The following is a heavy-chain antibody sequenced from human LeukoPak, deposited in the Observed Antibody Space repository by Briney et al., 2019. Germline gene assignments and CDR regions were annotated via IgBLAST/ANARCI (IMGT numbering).Heavy chain of an antibody. Sequence: AETLSLTCTVVSGGSISSSSYYWGWIRQPPGKGLEWIGSFYYSGSTYYNPSLKSRVTISADTSKNQFSLKLSSVTAADTSVYYCARLWRAAIDYGGQGILVTVSS. CDR3: ARLWRAAIDY. CDR1: GGSISSSSYY. J-gene: IGHJ4*02. CDR2: FYYSGST. V-gene: IGHV4-39*01. D-gene: IGHD1-1*01.